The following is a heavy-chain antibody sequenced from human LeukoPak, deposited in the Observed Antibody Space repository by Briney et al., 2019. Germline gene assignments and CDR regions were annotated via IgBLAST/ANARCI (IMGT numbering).Heavy chain of an antibody. Sequence: PSETLSLTCTVSGGSMSSTTYYWGWIRQPPGKGLEWIGSIYYSGTTYYNPSLKSRVTISVDTSKNQFSLKLSSVTAADTAVYYCARAGGRVMATSAYYYYYGMDVWGQGTTVTVSS. CDR3: ARAGGRVMATSAYYYYYGMDV. V-gene: IGHV4-39*07. J-gene: IGHJ6*02. D-gene: IGHD5-24*01. CDR2: IYYSGTT. CDR1: GGSMSSTTYY.